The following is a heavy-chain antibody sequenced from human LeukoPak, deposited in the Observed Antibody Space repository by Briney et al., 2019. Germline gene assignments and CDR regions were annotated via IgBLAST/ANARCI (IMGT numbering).Heavy chain of an antibody. CDR3: ARARRGVEMATIFDF. J-gene: IGHJ4*02. D-gene: IGHD5-24*01. CDR2: ISAYNGDT. V-gene: IGHV1-18*01. CDR1: GYTFTSYG. Sequence: ASVTVSCKASGYTFTSYGISWVRQAPGQGLEWMGWISAYNGDTKYAQKLQGRVTMTTDTSTSTAYMELRSLRSDDTAVYYCARARRGVEMATIFDFWGQGTLVTVSS.